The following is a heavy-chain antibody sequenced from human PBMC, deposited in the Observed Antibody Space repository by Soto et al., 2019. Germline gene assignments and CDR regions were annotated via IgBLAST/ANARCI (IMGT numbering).Heavy chain of an antibody. CDR2: INAGNGNT. V-gene: IGHV1-3*05. CDR3: ARSIVVVTALDY. Sequence: QVQLVQSGAEEKKPGASVKVSCKASGYTFTSYAMHWVRQAPGQRLEWMGWINAGNGNTKYSQKFQGRVTITRDTFASTADMGLSSLRSEDTAVSYCARSIVVVTALDYWGQGTLVTVSS. D-gene: IGHD2-21*02. J-gene: IGHJ4*02. CDR1: GYTFTSYA.